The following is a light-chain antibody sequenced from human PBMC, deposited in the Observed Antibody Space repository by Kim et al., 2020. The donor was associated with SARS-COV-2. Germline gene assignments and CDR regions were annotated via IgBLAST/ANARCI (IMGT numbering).Light chain of an antibody. CDR1: SSNIGSNY. CDR3: AAWDDSLSGHWV. Sequence: QRVTISCSGSSSNIGSNYVYWYQQLPGTAPKLLIYRNNQRPSGVPDRFYGSKSGTSASLAISGLRSEDEADYYCAAWDDSLSGHWVFGGGTQLTVL. V-gene: IGLV1-47*01. CDR2: RNN. J-gene: IGLJ3*02.